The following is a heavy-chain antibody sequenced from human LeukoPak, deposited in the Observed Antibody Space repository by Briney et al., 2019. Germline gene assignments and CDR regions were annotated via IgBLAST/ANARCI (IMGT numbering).Heavy chain of an antibody. V-gene: IGHV1-18*01. D-gene: IGHD3-10*01. CDR1: GYTFTSYG. CDR3: ARGYYYGSGTCCYWLDP. J-gene: IGHJ5*02. Sequence: ASVNVSCKASGYTFTSYGISWVRQAPGQGLEWMGWISAYNGNTNYAQKLQGRVTMTTDTSTSTAYMELRSLRSDDTAVYYCARGYYYGSGTCCYWLDPWGQGTLVTVSS. CDR2: ISAYNGNT.